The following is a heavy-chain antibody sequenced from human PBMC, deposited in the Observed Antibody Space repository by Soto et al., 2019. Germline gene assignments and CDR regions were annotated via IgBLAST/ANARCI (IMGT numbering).Heavy chain of an antibody. CDR2: ISWNSGSI. CDR3: AKDATVAGTYHFDY. V-gene: IGHV3-9*01. J-gene: IGHJ4*02. CDR1: GFTFDDYA. Sequence: EVQLVESGGGLVQPGRSLRLSCAASGFTFDDYAMHWVRQAPGKGLEWVSGISWNSGSIGYADSVKGRFTISRDNDKNSLYLQMNSLRAEDTALYYCAKDATVAGTYHFDYWGQGTLVTVSS. D-gene: IGHD6-19*01.